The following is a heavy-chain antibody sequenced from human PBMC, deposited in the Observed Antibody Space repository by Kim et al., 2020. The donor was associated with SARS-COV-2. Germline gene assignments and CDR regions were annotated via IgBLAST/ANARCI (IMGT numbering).Heavy chain of an antibody. Sequence: SETLSLTCTVSGGSISSSSYYWGWIRQPPGKGLEWIGSIYYSGSTYYNPSLKSRVTISVDTSKNQFSLKLSSVTAADTAVYYCARPSRRDYYDSSGYSPGGWFDPWGQGTLVTVSS. CDR2: IYYSGST. D-gene: IGHD3-22*01. J-gene: IGHJ5*02. V-gene: IGHV4-39*01. CDR1: GGSISSSSYY. CDR3: ARPSRRDYYDSSGYSPGGWFDP.